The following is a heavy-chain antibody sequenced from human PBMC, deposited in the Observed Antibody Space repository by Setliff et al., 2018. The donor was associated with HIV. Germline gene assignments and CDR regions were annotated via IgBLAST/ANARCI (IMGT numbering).Heavy chain of an antibody. Sequence: PSETLSLTCTVSGDSIGDYYWNWIRQSPGKGLEWIGFIKTSGRTNYKPSLKSRVTISLDTSKNQFSLRLNSVTATDTAVYYCARLAEDYYDSGTWEVDYWAHGTLVTVSS. CDR2: IKTSGRT. CDR1: GDSIGDYY. D-gene: IGHD3-10*01. V-gene: IGHV4-4*09. J-gene: IGHJ4*01. CDR3: ARLAEDYYDSGTWEVDY.